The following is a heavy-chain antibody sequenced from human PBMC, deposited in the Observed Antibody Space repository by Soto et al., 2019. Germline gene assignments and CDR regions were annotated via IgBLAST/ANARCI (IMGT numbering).Heavy chain of an antibody. CDR2: ISGGGGST. V-gene: IGHV3-23*01. CDR1: GFSFSGYA. D-gene: IGHD3-9*01. J-gene: IGHJ4*02. Sequence: EVQLSQSGGGLVQPGGSLRLSCAASGFSFSGYAVTWVRQAPGKGLEWVSAISGGGGSTYYADSVKGRFTVSRDNSKNTLHLQMNSLRAEDTAVYYFAKTESFNGYYNAVDYWGRGTQVTVSS. CDR3: AKTESFNGYYNAVDY.